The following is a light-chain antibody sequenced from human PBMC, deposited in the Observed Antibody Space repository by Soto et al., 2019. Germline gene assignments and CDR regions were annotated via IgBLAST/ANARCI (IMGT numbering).Light chain of an antibody. CDR2: DAS. CDR1: QSISSW. Sequence: DIQMTQTPSSLSASVGDRVTITCRASQSISSWLAWYQQKPGKAPKLLAYDASSLQSGVATRFSGSGSGTEFTLIISGLQPEDSATYYCQQYNSCLTFGGGTKVDI. V-gene: IGKV1-5*01. CDR3: QQYNSCLT. J-gene: IGKJ4*01.